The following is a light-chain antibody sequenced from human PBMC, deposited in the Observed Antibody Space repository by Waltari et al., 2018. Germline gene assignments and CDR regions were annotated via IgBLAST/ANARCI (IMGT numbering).Light chain of an antibody. Sequence: EIVLTQSPDFQSVAPKEKVTTPCRASQSIGSTLHWYQQKTDQSPKLLIKFASQSISGVPSRFSGSGSGTDFTLTISSLEAEDAATYYCHQSSVLPYTFGQGAKLEIK. CDR1: QSIGST. CDR2: FAS. J-gene: IGKJ2*01. CDR3: HQSSVLPYT. V-gene: IGKV6-21*02.